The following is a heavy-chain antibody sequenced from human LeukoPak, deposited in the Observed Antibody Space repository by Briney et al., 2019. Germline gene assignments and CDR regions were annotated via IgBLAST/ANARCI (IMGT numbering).Heavy chain of an antibody. V-gene: IGHV1-18*01. D-gene: IGHD6-13*01. CDR3: ARGLYRIAAAGTGLGY. Sequence: ASVKVSCKASGYPFTTYGISWVRQAPGQGLEWMGWISTYNGDTNYAQKLQGRVTITRNTSISTAYMELSSLRSEDTAVYYCARGLYRIAAAGTGLGYWGQGTLVTVSS. CDR1: GYPFTTYG. J-gene: IGHJ4*02. CDR2: ISTYNGDT.